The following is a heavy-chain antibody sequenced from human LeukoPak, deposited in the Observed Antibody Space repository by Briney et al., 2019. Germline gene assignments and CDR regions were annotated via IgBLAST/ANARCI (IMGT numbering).Heavy chain of an antibody. CDR2: IRYDGSNK. CDR1: GFTFSSYG. Sequence: PGGSLRLSCAASGFTFSSYGMHWVRQAPGKGLEWVAFIRYDGSNKYYADSVKGRFTISRDNSKNTLYLQMNSLRAEDTAVYYCAKTFLDYVDYVIPRFDYWGQGTLVTVSS. J-gene: IGHJ4*02. D-gene: IGHD4-17*01. CDR3: AKTFLDYVDYVIPRFDY. V-gene: IGHV3-30*02.